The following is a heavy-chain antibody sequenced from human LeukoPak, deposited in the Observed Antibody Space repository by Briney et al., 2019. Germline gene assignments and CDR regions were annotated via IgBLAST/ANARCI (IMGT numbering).Heavy chain of an antibody. CDR2: IWYDGSNK. D-gene: IGHD3-10*01. Sequence: PGGSLRLSCAASGFTFSSYGMHWVRQAPGKGLEWVAVIWYDGSNKYYADSVKGRFTISRDNSKNTLYLQMNSLRAEDTAVYYCARGQYYYGSGVKFGLPCSLLAGNCRDGAFDYWGQGTLVTVSS. CDR3: ARGQYYYGSGVKFGLPCSLLAGNCRDGAFDY. J-gene: IGHJ4*02. V-gene: IGHV3-33*01. CDR1: GFTFSSYG.